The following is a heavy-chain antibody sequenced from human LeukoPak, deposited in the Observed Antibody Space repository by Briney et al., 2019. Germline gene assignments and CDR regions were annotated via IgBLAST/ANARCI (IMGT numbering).Heavy chain of an antibody. J-gene: IGHJ4*02. V-gene: IGHV3-21*01. CDR2: ISSSSRYI. D-gene: IGHD3-9*01. CDR1: GFTFSSYS. CDR3: ARVDYDVSTGYQNYFEF. Sequence: GGSLRLSCAASGFTFSSYSMNWVRQAPGKGLEWVSSISSSSRYIYYADSVKGRFTISRDNAKNSLYLQMNSLRAEDTAVYYCARVDYDVSTGYQNYFEFWGQGTLVTVSS.